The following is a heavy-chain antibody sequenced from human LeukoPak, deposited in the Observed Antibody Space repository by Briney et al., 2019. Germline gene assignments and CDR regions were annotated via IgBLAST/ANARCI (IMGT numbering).Heavy chain of an antibody. CDR3: ARGLLLWFGESPRSDAFDI. Sequence: PSETLSLTCAVYGGSFSGYYWSWIRQPPGKGLEWIGEINHSGSTNYNPSLKSRVTISVDTSKNQFSLKLSSVTAADTAVYYCARGLLLWFGESPRSDAFDIWGQGTMVTVSS. V-gene: IGHV4-34*01. CDR2: INHSGST. D-gene: IGHD3-10*01. CDR1: GGSFSGYY. J-gene: IGHJ3*02.